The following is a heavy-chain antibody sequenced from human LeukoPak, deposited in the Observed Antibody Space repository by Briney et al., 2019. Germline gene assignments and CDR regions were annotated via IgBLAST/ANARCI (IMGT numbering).Heavy chain of an antibody. Sequence: PSETLSLTCTVSGVSISSGDYYWSWIRQPPGKGLEWIGYIYYSGSTYYNPSLKSRVTISVDTSKNQFSLNLSSVTAADTALYYCARHYSGNYYFMDYWGQGTLVTVSS. D-gene: IGHD1-26*01. CDR2: IYYSGST. V-gene: IGHV4-30-4*01. CDR3: ARHYSGNYYFMDY. CDR1: GVSISSGDYY. J-gene: IGHJ4*02.